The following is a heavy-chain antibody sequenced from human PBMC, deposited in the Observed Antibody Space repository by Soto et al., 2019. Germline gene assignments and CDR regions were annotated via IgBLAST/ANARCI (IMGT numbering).Heavy chain of an antibody. CDR3: AREGDIVVVVAALDY. D-gene: IGHD2-15*01. Sequence: GGSLRLSCAASGFTFSSYWMSWVRQAPGKGLEWVANIKQDGSEKYYVDSVKGRFTISRDNAKNSLYLQMNSLRAEDTAVYYCAREGDIVVVVAALDYWGQGTLVTVSS. CDR2: IKQDGSEK. V-gene: IGHV3-7*05. J-gene: IGHJ4*02. CDR1: GFTFSSYW.